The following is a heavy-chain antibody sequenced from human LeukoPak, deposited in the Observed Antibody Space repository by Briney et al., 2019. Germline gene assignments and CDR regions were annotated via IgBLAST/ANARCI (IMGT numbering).Heavy chain of an antibody. CDR3: ARGSVLNDILTGFDY. V-gene: IGHV1-2*02. J-gene: IGHJ4*02. CDR1: GYIFTGYY. Sequence: GASVKVSCKASGYIFTGYYIHWVRQAPGQGLEWMGWINPNSGDTKYAQKFQGRVTMTRETSTSTVYMELSSLRSEDTAVYYCARGSVLNDILTGFDYWGQGTLVTVSS. D-gene: IGHD3-9*01. CDR2: INPNSGDT.